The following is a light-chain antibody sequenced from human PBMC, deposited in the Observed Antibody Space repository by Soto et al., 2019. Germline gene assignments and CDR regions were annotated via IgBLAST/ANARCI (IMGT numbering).Light chain of an antibody. CDR3: QQRDNWPPTWT. J-gene: IGKJ1*01. CDR2: GAS. V-gene: IGKV3-11*01. CDR1: QSVGSY. Sequence: ETVLAQSPATLSLSAGERATLSCRASQSVGSYLAWYQQKPDQAPRLLIHGASNRAAGIPARFSGSGSGADFTLTISSLEPEDFAVYYCQQRDNWPPTWTFGQGTKVDI.